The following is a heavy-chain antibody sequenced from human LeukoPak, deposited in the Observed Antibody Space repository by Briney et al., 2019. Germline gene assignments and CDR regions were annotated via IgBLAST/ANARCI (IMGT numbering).Heavy chain of an antibody. V-gene: IGHV4-39*01. CDR2: IYYSGST. CDR3: ARVPGGALNWFDP. CDR1: GGSISSNSYY. Sequence: SETLSLTCTVSGGSISSNSYYWGWIRQPPGKGLEWIGSIYYSGSTYYNPSLKSRATISVNTSKNQFSLKLSSVTAADTAVYYCARVPGGALNWFDPWGRGTLVTVSS. J-gene: IGHJ5*02. D-gene: IGHD1-1*01.